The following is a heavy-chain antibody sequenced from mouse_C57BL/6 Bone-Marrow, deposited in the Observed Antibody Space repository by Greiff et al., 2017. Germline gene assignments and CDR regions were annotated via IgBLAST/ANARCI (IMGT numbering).Heavy chain of an antibody. CDR2: IHPNSGST. V-gene: IGHV1-64*01. D-gene: IGHD2-1*01. CDR1: GYTFTSYW. CDR3: ARFYYGNYYAMDD. Sequence: QVHVKQPGAELVKPGASVKLSCKASGYTFTSYWMHWVKQRPGQGLEWIGMIHPNSGSTNYNEKFKSKATLTVDKSSSTAYMQLSSLTSEDSAVYYCARFYYGNYYAMDDWGQGTSVTVSS. J-gene: IGHJ4*01.